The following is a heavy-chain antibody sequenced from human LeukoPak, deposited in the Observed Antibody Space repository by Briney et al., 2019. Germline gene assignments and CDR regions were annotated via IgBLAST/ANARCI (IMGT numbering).Heavy chain of an antibody. J-gene: IGHJ3*02. V-gene: IGHV3-23*01. CDR1: GFSFSTNP. D-gene: IGHD3-3*02. Sequence: GGSLGLSCAASGFSFSTNPMSWVRQAPGKGLEWVSAISPDKTYYADSVKGRLTISRDNYKNTVDLHMNSPRAEDTAIYYCVKEHVDRAFTRSFEIWGQGIVVTVSS. CDR3: VKEHVDRAFTRSFEI. CDR2: ISPDKT.